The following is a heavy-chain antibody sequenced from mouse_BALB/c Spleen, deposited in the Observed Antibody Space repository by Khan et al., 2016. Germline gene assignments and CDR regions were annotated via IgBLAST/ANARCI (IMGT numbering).Heavy chain of an antibody. D-gene: IGHD1-1*01. CDR3: ARDPIYYYGSSHWYFDV. Sequence: EVQLVESGPGLVKPSQSLSLTCSVTGYSITSGYYWNWIRQFPGNKLEWMGYISYDGSNNYKPSLKNRISINRDPSKNQFFLKLNSVTTEDTATYYVARDPIYYYGSSHWYFDVWGAGTTVTVSS. J-gene: IGHJ1*01. CDR2: ISYDGSN. V-gene: IGHV3-6*02. CDR1: GYSITSGYY.